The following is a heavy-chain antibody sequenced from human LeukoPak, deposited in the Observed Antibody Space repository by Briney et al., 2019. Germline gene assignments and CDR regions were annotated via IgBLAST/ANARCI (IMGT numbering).Heavy chain of an antibody. CDR1: GGSISSYY. V-gene: IGHV4-4*07. D-gene: IGHD6-19*01. J-gene: IGHJ4*02. CDR3: AKDTPSRNSGWDR. CDR2: IYGSGRT. Sequence: SETLSLTCTVSGGSISSYYWSWIRQPAGKGLEWIGHIYGSGRTNYNPSLKSRVTMSVDTSKNQFSLKLSSVTAADTAVYYCAKDTPSRNSGWDRWGQGTLVIVSP.